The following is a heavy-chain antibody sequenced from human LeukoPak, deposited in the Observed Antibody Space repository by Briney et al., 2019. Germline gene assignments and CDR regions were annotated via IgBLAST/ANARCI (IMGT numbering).Heavy chain of an antibody. CDR3: ASLIFGVVIGY. CDR2: IYSGGST. CDR1: GITVSNKY. Sequence: GGSLRLSCAASGITVSNKYMSWVRQAPGKGLEWVSVIYSGGSTYYADSVKGRFTISRDNSKNTLYLQMNSLRAEDTAVYYCASLIFGVVIGYWGQGTLVTVS. V-gene: IGHV3-53*01. J-gene: IGHJ4*02. D-gene: IGHD3-3*01.